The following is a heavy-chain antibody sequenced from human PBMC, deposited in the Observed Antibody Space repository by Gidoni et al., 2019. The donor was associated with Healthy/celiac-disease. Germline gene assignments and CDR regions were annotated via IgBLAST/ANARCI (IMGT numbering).Heavy chain of an antibody. J-gene: IGHJ5*02. Sequence: QVQLQQWGAGLLKPSATLSLTCAVYGGSFSGYYWSWIRQPPGNGLEWIGEINHSGSTNYNPSLKSRVTISVDTSKNQFSLKLSSVTAADTAVYYCARASRVNWFDPWGQGTLVTVSS. CDR1: GGSFSGYY. CDR2: INHSGST. V-gene: IGHV4-34*01. CDR3: ARASRVNWFDP.